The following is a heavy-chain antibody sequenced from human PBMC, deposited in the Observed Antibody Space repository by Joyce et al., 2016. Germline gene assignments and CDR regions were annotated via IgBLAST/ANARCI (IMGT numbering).Heavy chain of an antibody. D-gene: IGHD3-16*01. V-gene: IGHV1-24*01. J-gene: IGHJ5*02. Sequence: QVQLAQSGPEVKKPGASVKVYCKVSGKSLSGLPMHWVRHFPGKGLEWLGGFHPEDGDTMYAENLPGRVTMTEDTSTDTGYMELNSLTFEDTAVYYCAISSVHGWGVWVSWGQGTLVTVSS. CDR3: AISSVHGWGVWVS. CDR1: GKSLSGLP. CDR2: FHPEDGDT.